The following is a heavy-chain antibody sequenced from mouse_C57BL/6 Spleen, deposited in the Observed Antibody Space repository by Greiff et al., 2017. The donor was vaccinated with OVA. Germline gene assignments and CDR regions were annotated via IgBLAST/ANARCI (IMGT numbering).Heavy chain of an antibody. J-gene: IGHJ3*01. Sequence: EVKLVESGGGLVQPKGSLKLSCAASGFSFNTYAMNWVRQAPGKGLEWVARIRSKSNNYATYYADSVKDRFTISRDDSESMLYLQMNNLKTEDTAMYYCVRDNYGSRSFAYWGQGTLVTVSA. D-gene: IGHD1-1*01. V-gene: IGHV10-1*01. CDR2: IRSKSNNYAT. CDR1: GFSFNTYA. CDR3: VRDNYGSRSFAY.